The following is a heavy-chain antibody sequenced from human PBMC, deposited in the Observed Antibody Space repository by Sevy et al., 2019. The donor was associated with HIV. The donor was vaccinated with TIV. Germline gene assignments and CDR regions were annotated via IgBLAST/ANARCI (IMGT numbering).Heavy chain of an antibody. CDR3: TKESLLGTYLRGDFDH. CDR1: GFAFQTFG. J-gene: IGHJ4*02. Sequence: GGSLRLSCSGFGFAFQTFGMHWVRQAPGKGPEWLAVISYHGTNQNYADSVKGRFTVCRDNSKNMLFMQMNSLRANDTGVCFCTKESLLGTYLRGDFDHWGQGTLVTVSS. V-gene: IGHV3-30*18. D-gene: IGHD3-16*02. CDR2: ISYHGTNQ.